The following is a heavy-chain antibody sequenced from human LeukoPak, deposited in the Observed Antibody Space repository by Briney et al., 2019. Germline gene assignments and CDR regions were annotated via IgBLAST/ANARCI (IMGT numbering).Heavy chain of an antibody. CDR2: MNPNSGNT. D-gene: IGHD3-22*01. Sequence: ALVKVSCKASGYTFTSYDINWVRQATGQGLEWMGWMNPNSGNTGYAQKFQGRVTMTRNTSISTAYMELSSLRSEDTAVYYCRVVVITADAFDIWGQGTMVTVSS. J-gene: IGHJ3*02. CDR1: GYTFTSYD. V-gene: IGHV1-8*01. CDR3: RVVVITADAFDI.